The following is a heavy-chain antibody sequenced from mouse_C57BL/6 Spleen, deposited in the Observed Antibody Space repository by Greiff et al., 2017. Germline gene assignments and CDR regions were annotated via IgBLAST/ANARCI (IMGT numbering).Heavy chain of an antibody. CDR1: GYTFTSYW. V-gene: IGHV1-61*01. CDR2: IYPSDSET. J-gene: IGHJ2*01. Sequence: VQLQQSVAELVRPGSSVKLSCKASGYTFTSYWMDWVKQRPGQGLEWIGNIYPSDSETHYNQKFKDKATLTVDKSSSTAYMQLSSLTSEDSAVYYCARGGQGYFDYWGQGTTLTVSS. D-gene: IGHD3-3*01. CDR3: ARGGQGYFDY.